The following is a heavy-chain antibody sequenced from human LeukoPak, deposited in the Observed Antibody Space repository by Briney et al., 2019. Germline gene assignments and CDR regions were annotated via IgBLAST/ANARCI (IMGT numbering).Heavy chain of an antibody. CDR1: GFTFSSYT. V-gene: IGHV3-21*01. J-gene: IGHJ4*02. CDR2: ISSSSSYI. Sequence: GGSLRLSCAASGFTFSSYTMNWVRQAPGKGLEWVSSISSSSSYIYYADSVKGRFTISRHNAKNSLFPQMNSLRAEDSAVYYCARDGSGYSDPVDYWGQGTLVTVSS. CDR3: ARDGSGYSDPVDY. D-gene: IGHD3-22*01.